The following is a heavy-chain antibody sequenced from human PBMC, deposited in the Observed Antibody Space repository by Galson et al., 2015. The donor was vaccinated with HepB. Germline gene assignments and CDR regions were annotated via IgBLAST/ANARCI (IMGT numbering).Heavy chain of an antibody. CDR1: GFTFTSSA. CDR2: IVVGSGNT. J-gene: IGHJ6*02. V-gene: IGHV1-58*01. CDR3: AAGDIVVVPAAFPAYGYYYYYGMDV. D-gene: IGHD2-2*01. Sequence: SVKVSCKASGFTFTSSAVQWVRQARGQRLEWIGWIVVGSGNTNYAQKFQERVTITRDMSTSTAYMELSSLRSEDTAVYYCAAGDIVVVPAAFPAYGYYYYYGMDVWGQGTTVTVSS.